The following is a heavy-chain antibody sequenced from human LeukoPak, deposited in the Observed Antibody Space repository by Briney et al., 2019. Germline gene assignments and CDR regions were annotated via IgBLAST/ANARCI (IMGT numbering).Heavy chain of an antibody. J-gene: IGHJ4*02. D-gene: IGHD6-19*01. V-gene: IGHV3-66*04. CDR3: AKPALYSSGWYYFDY. CDR1: GFTVGTNY. Sequence: PGGSLRLSCAASGFTVGTNYMSWVRQAPGKGLEWVSVIYSGGSTYYADSVKGRFTISRDNSKNTLYLQMNSLRAEDTAVYYCAKPALYSSGWYYFDYWGQGTLVTVSS. CDR2: IYSGGST.